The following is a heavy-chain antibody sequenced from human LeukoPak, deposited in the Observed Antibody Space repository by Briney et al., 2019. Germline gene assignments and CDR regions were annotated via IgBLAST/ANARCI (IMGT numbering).Heavy chain of an antibody. V-gene: IGHV3-30*02. Sequence: GGSLRLSCAASGFTFSSYSMNWVRQAPGKGLQWVAFIRYDGSKKYYADSLKGRFTISRDNAKNSLYLQMNSLRAEDTALYYCARSSWYPAGAFDIWGQGTMVTVSS. CDR3: ARSSWYPAGAFDI. CDR1: GFTFSSYS. D-gene: IGHD6-13*01. J-gene: IGHJ3*02. CDR2: IRYDGSKK.